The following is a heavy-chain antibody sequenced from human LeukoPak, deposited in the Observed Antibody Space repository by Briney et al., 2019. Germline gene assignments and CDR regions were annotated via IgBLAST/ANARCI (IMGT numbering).Heavy chain of an antibody. D-gene: IGHD2-8*02. Sequence: GGSLRLSCAASGFTFSSYSMNWVRQAPGEGLEWVSSISSSSSYIYYADSVKGRFTISRDNAKNSLYLQMNSLRAEDTAVYYCARIWSYYYMDVWGKGTTVTVSS. CDR1: GFTFSSYS. V-gene: IGHV3-21*01. CDR3: ARIWSYYYMDV. J-gene: IGHJ6*03. CDR2: ISSSSSYI.